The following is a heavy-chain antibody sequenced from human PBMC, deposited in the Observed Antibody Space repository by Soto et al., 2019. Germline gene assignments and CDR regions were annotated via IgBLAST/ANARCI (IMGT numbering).Heavy chain of an antibody. CDR2: ISGSGGST. V-gene: IGHV3-23*01. CDR3: AKGTSRIVVVPAAIVY. J-gene: IGHJ4*02. D-gene: IGHD2-2*01. Sequence: GGSLRLSCAASGFTFSSYAMSWVRQAPGKGLGWVSAISGSGGSTYYADSVKGRFTISRDNSKNTLYLQMNSLRAEDTAVYYCAKGTSRIVVVPAAIVYWGQGTLVTVSS. CDR1: GFTFSSYA.